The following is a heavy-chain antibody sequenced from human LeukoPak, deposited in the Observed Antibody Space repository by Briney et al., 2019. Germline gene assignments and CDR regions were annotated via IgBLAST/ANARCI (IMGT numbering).Heavy chain of an antibody. V-gene: IGHV3-9*01. CDR1: GFTFDDYA. Sequence: GGSLRLSCAASGFTFDDYAMHWVRQAPGKGLEWVSGISWNSGSIGFADSVKGRFTISRDNAKNSLYLQMNSLRAEDTAVYYCARCPPYKYYFDYWGQGTLVTVSS. J-gene: IGHJ4*02. CDR3: ARCPPYKYYFDY. D-gene: IGHD5-24*01. CDR2: ISWNSGSI.